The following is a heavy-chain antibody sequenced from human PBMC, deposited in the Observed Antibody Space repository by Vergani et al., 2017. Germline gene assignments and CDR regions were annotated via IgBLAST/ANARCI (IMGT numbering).Heavy chain of an antibody. V-gene: IGHV3-23*04. Sequence: EVQLVESGGVVVQPGGSLRLSCAASGFTFDDYAMHWVRQAPGKGLEWVSAISGSGGSTYYADSVKGRFTISRDNSKNTLYLQMNSLRAEDTAVYYCAREGNYDFWSGYWQDYYMDVWGKGTTVTVSS. CDR3: AREGNYDFWSGYWQDYYMDV. J-gene: IGHJ6*03. CDR2: ISGSGGST. CDR1: GFTFDDYA. D-gene: IGHD3-3*01.